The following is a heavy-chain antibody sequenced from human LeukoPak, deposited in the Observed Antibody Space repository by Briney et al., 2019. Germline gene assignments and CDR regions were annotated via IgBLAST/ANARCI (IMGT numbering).Heavy chain of an antibody. CDR1: GGSISSYY. Sequence: SETLSLTCTVSGGSISSYYWSWIRQPPGKGLEWIGYIYYSGSTNYNPSLKSRVTISVDTSKNQFSLKLSSVTAADTAVYYCARGSYSSSWYEGYYYYYMDVWGKGTTVTISS. V-gene: IGHV4-59*01. D-gene: IGHD6-13*01. CDR3: ARGSYSSSWYEGYYYYYMDV. J-gene: IGHJ6*03. CDR2: IYYSGST.